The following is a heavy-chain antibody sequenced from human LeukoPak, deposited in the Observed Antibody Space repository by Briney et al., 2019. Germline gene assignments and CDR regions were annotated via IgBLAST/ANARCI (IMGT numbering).Heavy chain of an antibody. CDR1: GGSISSSNYY. CDR3: AALTTYRGDYSCFDP. D-gene: IGHD3-16*01. CDR2: IYYSGST. V-gene: IGHV4-39*07. Sequence: SETLSLTCTVSGGSISSSNYYWGWIRQPPGKGLEWIGSIYYSGSTNYNPSLKRRVTISVDTSKNQFSLRLSSVTAADTAVYYCAALTTYRGDYSCFDPWGQGTLVTVSS. J-gene: IGHJ5*02.